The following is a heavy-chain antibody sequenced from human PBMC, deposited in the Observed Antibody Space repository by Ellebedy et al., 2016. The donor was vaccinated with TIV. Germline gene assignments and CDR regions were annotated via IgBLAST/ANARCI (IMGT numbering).Heavy chain of an antibody. CDR2: ISSIGDTT. D-gene: IGHD2-15*01. Sequence: PGGSLRLSCAASGFTFRNYAMSWVRQAPGKGLEWVSAISSIGDTTYSADSVKGRFAISRDNSNNTLYLQMNSLRAEDTAVYFCARLGYCSSGSCYYDAFDIWGQGTMVTVSS. V-gene: IGHV3-23*01. CDR1: GFTFRNYA. J-gene: IGHJ3*02. CDR3: ARLGYCSSGSCYYDAFDI.